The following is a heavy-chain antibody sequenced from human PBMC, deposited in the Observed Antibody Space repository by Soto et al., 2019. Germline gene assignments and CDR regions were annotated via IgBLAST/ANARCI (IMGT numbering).Heavy chain of an antibody. CDR1: GGSFSGYY. CDR2: INHSGST. Sequence: PSETLSLTCAVYGGSFSGYYWSWIRQPPGKGLEWNGEINHSGSTNYNPSLKSRVTISVDTSKNQFSLKLSSVTAADTAVYYCATDLANGYSYAFDYWGQGTLVTVSS. J-gene: IGHJ4*02. D-gene: IGHD5-18*01. V-gene: IGHV4-34*01. CDR3: ATDLANGYSYAFDY.